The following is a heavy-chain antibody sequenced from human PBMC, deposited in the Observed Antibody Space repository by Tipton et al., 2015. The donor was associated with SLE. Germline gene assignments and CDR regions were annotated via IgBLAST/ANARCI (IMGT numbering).Heavy chain of an antibody. CDR3: ARDAGLAAAAPLTMDV. CDR2: IWYDGSKE. D-gene: IGHD6-13*01. CDR1: GFTFSSYG. V-gene: IGHV3-33*01. Sequence: SLRLSCAASGFTFSSYGMHWVRQAPGKGLEWVAVIWYDGSKEDYADSVKGRFTSSRDNSKNTLYLQMNSLRAEDTAVYYCARDAGLAAAAPLTMDVWGEGTTVSVSS. J-gene: IGHJ6*03.